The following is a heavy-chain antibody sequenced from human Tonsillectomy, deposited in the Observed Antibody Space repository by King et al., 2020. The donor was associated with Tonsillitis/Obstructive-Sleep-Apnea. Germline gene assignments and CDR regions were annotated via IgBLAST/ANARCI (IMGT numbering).Heavy chain of an antibody. CDR1: GYTFTSYG. D-gene: IGHD1-7*01. J-gene: IGHJ4*02. CDR3: ARDKAVRRLELPIDY. Sequence: QLEQSGAEVKKPGASVKVSCKASGYTFTSYGISWVRQAPGQGLEWMGWISAYNGNTNYAQKLQGRVTMTTDTSTSTAYMELRSLRSDDTAVYYCARDKAVRRLELPIDYWGQGTLVTVSS. CDR2: ISAYNGNT. V-gene: IGHV1-18*01.